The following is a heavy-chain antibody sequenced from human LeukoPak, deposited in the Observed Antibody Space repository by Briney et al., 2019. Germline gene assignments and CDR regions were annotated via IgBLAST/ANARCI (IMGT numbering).Heavy chain of an antibody. V-gene: IGHV4-34*01. CDR3: ARGGELRFLEWLPRYYYYYGMDV. J-gene: IGHJ6*02. CDR1: GGSFSGYY. CDR2: INHSGST. D-gene: IGHD3-3*01. Sequence: PSETLSLTCAVYGGSFSGYYWSWIRQPPGKGLEWIGEINHSGSTNYNPSLKSRVTISVDTSKNQFSLKLSSVTAADTAVYYCARGGELRFLEWLPRYYYYYGMDVWGQGTTVTVSS.